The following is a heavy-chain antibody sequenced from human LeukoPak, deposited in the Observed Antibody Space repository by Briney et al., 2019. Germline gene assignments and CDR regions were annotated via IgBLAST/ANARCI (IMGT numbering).Heavy chain of an antibody. CDR3: ARGRYCTSGSCYFDY. CDR1: GSTFSTYW. J-gene: IGHJ4*02. V-gene: IGHV3-7*01. Sequence: PGGSPRLSCAASGSTFSTYWMTWVRQAPGKGLEWVANINQDGSERHYVDSVKGRFTISRDNAKNSLYLQMNSLRAEDTAVYYCARGRYCTSGSCYFDYWGQGTLVTVSS. D-gene: IGHD2-8*01. CDR2: INQDGSER.